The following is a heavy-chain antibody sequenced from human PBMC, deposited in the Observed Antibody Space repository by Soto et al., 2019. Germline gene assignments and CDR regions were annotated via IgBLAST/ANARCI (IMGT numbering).Heavy chain of an antibody. CDR3: ARRVSYSGYDLGAFDI. V-gene: IGHV4-59*08. CDR1: GGSISSYY. J-gene: IGHJ3*02. D-gene: IGHD5-12*01. Sequence: SETLSLTCTVSGGSISSYYWSWIWQPPGKGLEWIGYIYYSGSTNYNPSPKSRVTISVDTSKNQFSLKLSSVTAADTAVYYCARRVSYSGYDLGAFDIWGQGTMVTVSS. CDR2: IYYSGST.